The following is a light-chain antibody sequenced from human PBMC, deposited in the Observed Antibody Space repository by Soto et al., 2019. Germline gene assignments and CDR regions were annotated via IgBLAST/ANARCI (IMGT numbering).Light chain of an antibody. CDR3: QQYGSSRWK. Sequence: PGESSTLSCGASQSVSSNYLACYQQNPGQAPRLLISGASSRATGIPDRFSGSGSGADFTLTISRLEHEDFAVYYCQQYGSSRWKFGQGTKGDIK. CDR2: GAS. CDR1: QSVSSNY. J-gene: IGKJ1*01. V-gene: IGKV3-20*01.